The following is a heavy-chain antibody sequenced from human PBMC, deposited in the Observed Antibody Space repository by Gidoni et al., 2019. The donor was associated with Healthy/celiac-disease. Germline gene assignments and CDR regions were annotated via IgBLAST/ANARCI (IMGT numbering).Heavy chain of an antibody. J-gene: IGHJ3*02. D-gene: IGHD4-17*01. CDR2: ISSSSSYI. CDR3: ARDDGDYLDAFYI. V-gene: IGHV3-21*01. Sequence: EWVSSISSSSSYIDYAESVKGRCTISRDKAKNSLYLQMNSLRAEETAVYYCARDDGDYLDAFYIWGQGTMVTVSS.